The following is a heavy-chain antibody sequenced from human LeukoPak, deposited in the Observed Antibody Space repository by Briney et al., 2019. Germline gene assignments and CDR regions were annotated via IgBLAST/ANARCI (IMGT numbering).Heavy chain of an antibody. CDR2: ISGSGGST. D-gene: IGHD5-24*01. V-gene: IGHV3-23*01. J-gene: IGHJ4*02. Sequence: GGSLRLSCAASGFTFSSYAMSWVRQAPGKGLEWVSAISGSGGSTYYADSVKGRFTISRDNSKNTLYLQMNSLGAEDTAVYYCAKDPRVGSRVATPCHWGQGTLVTVSS. CDR1: GFTFSSYA. CDR3: AKDPRVGSRVATPCH.